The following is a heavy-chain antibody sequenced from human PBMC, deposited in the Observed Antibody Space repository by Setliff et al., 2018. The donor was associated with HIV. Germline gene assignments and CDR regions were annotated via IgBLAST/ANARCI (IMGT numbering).Heavy chain of an antibody. CDR1: GYNFGVYW. CDR3: ARDRGRPDSFDI. Sequence: GGSLRLSCAASGYNFGVYWMHWVRQVPGKGLVWVSHISSDGSGTKYADSAKGRFTMSRDNAKNTLYLQMNSLRAEDTALYFCARDRGRPDSFDIWGQGTMVTVSS. D-gene: IGHD1-26*01. CDR2: ISSDGSGT. J-gene: IGHJ3*02. V-gene: IGHV3-74*01.